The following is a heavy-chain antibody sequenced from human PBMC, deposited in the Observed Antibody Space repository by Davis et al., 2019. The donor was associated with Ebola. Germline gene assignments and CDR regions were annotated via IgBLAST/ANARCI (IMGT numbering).Heavy chain of an antibody. D-gene: IGHD6-13*01. V-gene: IGHV3-30*03. CDR1: GFTFSDYY. J-gene: IGHJ5*02. CDR2: ISYDGSNK. Sequence: GESLKISCAASGFTFSDYYMSWIRQAPGKGLEWVAVISYDGSNKYYADSVKGRFTISRDNSKNTLYLQMNSLRAEDTAVYYCARVIAAASDWFDPWGQGTLVTVSS. CDR3: ARVIAAASDWFDP.